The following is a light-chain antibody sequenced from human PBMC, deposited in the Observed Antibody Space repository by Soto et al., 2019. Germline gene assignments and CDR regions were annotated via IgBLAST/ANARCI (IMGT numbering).Light chain of an antibody. CDR3: QQYGNSPPGT. CDR1: QSVDNSH. CDR2: GAS. V-gene: IGKV3-20*01. J-gene: IGKJ5*01. Sequence: ETVLTQSPGTLYFSQGERATLSCRASQSVDNSHVAWYQQRRGLPPRLLIYGASNRATGIPDRFSGSGSGADFTLTISRLEPEDFAVYFCQQYGNSPPGTFGQGTRLENK.